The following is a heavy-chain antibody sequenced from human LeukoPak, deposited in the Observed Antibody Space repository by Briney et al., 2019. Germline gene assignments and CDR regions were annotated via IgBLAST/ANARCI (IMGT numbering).Heavy chain of an antibody. D-gene: IGHD3-10*01. CDR2: IKSKTDGGTT. J-gene: IGHJ4*02. V-gene: IGHV3-15*01. Sequence: GGSLRLSCAASGFTFSNAWMSWVRQAPGKGLEWVGRIKSKTDGGTTDYAAPVKGRFTISRDDSKNTLYLQMNSLKTEDTAVYYCTGTMVRGVILVGWGQGTLVTVSS. CDR3: TGTMVRGVILVG. CDR1: GFTFSNAW.